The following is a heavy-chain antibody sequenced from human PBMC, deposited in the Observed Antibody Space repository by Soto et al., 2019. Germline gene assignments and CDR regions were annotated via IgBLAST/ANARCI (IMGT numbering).Heavy chain of an antibody. CDR3: ARSAIGDPNWFDP. CDR2: ISVYNGNA. V-gene: IGHV1-18*01. J-gene: IGHJ5*02. D-gene: IGHD4-17*01. Sequence: QVQLVQSGAEVKKPGASVKVSCKASGYRFAGYGISWVRQAPGQGLEWMGWISVYNGNAIYEENFQDRVTMTTDTSTSTAYMELRSLRSDDTAVYFCARSAIGDPNWFDPWGQGTLVTVSS. CDR1: GYRFAGYG.